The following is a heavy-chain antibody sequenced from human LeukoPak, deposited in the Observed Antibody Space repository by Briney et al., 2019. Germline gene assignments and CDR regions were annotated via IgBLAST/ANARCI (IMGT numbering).Heavy chain of an antibody. CDR3: ARARVSYEFDY. D-gene: IGHD1-26*01. CDR1: GYSFTTYW. CDR2: IYPGDSDT. J-gene: IGHJ4*02. Sequence: GESLKISCKGSGYSFTTYWIGWVRQMPGKGLEWMGIIYPGDSDTRYSPSFQGQVTISADKSISTAYPQWSSLKASDTAVYYCARARVSYEFDYWGQGTLVTVSS. V-gene: IGHV5-51*01.